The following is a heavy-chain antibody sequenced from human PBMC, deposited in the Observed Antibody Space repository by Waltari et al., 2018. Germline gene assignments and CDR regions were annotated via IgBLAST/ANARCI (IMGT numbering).Heavy chain of an antibody. D-gene: IGHD7-27*01. CDR2: TYYRSTWYN. CDR3: ARDQTGTSKSFDS. Sequence: QVQLQQSGPGLVKPSQTLSLTCAIPGDSVSSTRAAWNWIRQSPARGLEWLGRTYYRSTWYNDYAVSVKSRIIINPDTSKNQFSLHLNSMTPEDTAVYYCARDQTGTSKSFDSWGQGTLVTVSS. J-gene: IGHJ4*02. CDR1: GDSVSSTRAA. V-gene: IGHV6-1*01.